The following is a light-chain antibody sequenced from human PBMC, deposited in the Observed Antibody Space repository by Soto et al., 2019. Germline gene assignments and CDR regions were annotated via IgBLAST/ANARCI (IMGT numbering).Light chain of an antibody. CDR3: QQYDNSWT. CDR2: GAS. Sequence: EIVMTQSPATLSVSPGERATLSCRASQSVTSNLAWYQKKPGQAPRLLIYGASTRATGIPARFSGSGSGTDFPITISSLHSEDFAVYYCQQYDNSWTFGQGTRVEIK. CDR1: QSVTSN. V-gene: IGKV3-15*01. J-gene: IGKJ1*01.